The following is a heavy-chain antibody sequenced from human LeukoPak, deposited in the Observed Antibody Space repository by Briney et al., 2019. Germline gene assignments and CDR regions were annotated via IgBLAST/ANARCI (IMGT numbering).Heavy chain of an antibody. V-gene: IGHV3-23*01. D-gene: IGHD3-3*01. Sequence: QAGGSLRLSCAASAFPLRNNVMTWVRQAPGRGLDWLAAIRGSGDTYYADSVKGRFTISRDNSKNMLYLQMNSLRAEDTAVYYCAKTFPYGTTWYGFCDYWGQGALVTVSS. CDR1: AFPLRNNV. CDR3: AKTFPYGTTWYGFCDY. J-gene: IGHJ4*02. CDR2: IRGSGDT.